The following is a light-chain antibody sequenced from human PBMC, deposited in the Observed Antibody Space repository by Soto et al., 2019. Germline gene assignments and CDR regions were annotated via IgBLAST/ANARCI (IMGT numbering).Light chain of an antibody. V-gene: IGKV3-20*01. CDR1: QSVSSSY. CDR2: GAS. CDR3: QQYGSSQT. Sequence: EIVFTQSPGTLSFSPGERATLSCRASQSVSSSYLAWYQQKPGQAPRLLIYGASSRATGIPDRFSGSGSGTDFTLTISRLEPEDFAVYYCQQYGSSQTLGPGTKVDIK. J-gene: IGKJ3*01.